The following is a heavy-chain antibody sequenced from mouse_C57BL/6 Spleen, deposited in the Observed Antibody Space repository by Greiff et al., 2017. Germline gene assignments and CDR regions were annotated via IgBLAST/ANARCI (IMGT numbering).Heavy chain of an antibody. CDR2: IWWDGDK. D-gene: IGHD1-1*01. J-gene: IGHJ2*01. CDR3: ARICFITTVVAESYFDY. Sequence: QVQLKESGPGILQPSQTLSLTCSFSGFSLRPFGMGVGRIRQPSGTGLEWLAHIWWDGDKYYNQALKSRLSISKDTSKNQVFLKIANVDTADTATYYCARICFITTVVAESYFDYWGQGTTLTVSS. V-gene: IGHV8-8*01. CDR1: GFSLRPFGMG.